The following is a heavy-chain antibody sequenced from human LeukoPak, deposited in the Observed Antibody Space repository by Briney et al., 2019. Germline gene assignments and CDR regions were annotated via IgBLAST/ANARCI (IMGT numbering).Heavy chain of an antibody. J-gene: IGHJ4*02. D-gene: IGHD3-22*01. Sequence: ASVKVSCKASGYTFTSYGIGWVRQAPGQGLEWMGWISAYNGNTNYAQKLQGRVTMTTDTSTSTAYMELRSLRSDDTAVYYCARVANYYDSSGYYGTDYWGQGTLVTVSS. CDR2: ISAYNGNT. V-gene: IGHV1-18*01. CDR3: ARVANYYDSSGYYGTDY. CDR1: GYTFTSYG.